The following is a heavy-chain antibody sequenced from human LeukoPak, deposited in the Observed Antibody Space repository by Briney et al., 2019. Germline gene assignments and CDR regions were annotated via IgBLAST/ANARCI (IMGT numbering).Heavy chain of an antibody. V-gene: IGHV3-15*01. CDR1: GFTFSNAW. CDR2: IKSKTDGGTT. CDR3: TTDSGTYSSGWYLVFDY. J-gene: IGHJ4*02. D-gene: IGHD6-19*01. Sequence: GGSLRLSCAASGFTFSNAWMSWVRQAPGKGLEWVGRIKSKTDGGTTDYAAPVKGRFTISRDDSKNTLYLQMNSLKTEDTAVYYCTTDSGTYSSGWYLVFDYWGQGTLVTVSS.